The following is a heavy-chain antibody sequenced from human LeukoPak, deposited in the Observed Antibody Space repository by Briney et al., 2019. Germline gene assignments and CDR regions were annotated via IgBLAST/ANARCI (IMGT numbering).Heavy chain of an antibody. Sequence: PGGSLRLSCAASGFTFSTFAMSWVRQAPGKGLEWVSGVSTSGGSTYYADSVKGRFTISRDNSKNTLHLQMNSLRAEDTAIYPCAKQAYDSPRTDFDYWGQGTLVTVSS. CDR3: AKQAYDSPRTDFDY. J-gene: IGHJ4*02. CDR2: VSTSGGST. V-gene: IGHV3-23*01. CDR1: GFTFSTFA. D-gene: IGHD3-22*01.